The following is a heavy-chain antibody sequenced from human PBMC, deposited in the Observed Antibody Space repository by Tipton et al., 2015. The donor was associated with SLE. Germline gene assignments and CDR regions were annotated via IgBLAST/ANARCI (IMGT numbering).Heavy chain of an antibody. Sequence: TLSLTCLVSGDSISRSTSYWGWIRQPPGKGLEWIGYIYYSGSTNYNPSLKSRVTISVDTSKNQFSLKLSSVTAADTAVYYCARDHLPGGYYYYMDVWGKGTTVTVSS. CDR1: GDSISRSTSY. CDR3: ARDHLPGGYYYYMDV. J-gene: IGHJ6*03. D-gene: IGHD3-10*01. V-gene: IGHV4-61*01. CDR2: IYYSGST.